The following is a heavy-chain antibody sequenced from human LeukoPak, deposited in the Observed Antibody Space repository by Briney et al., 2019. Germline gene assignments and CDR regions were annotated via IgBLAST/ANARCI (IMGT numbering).Heavy chain of an antibody. CDR1: GGTFSSYT. D-gene: IGHD4-23*01. J-gene: IGHJ3*02. CDR2: IIPILGIA. Sequence: SVKVSCKASGGTFSSYTISWVRQAPGQGPEWMGRIIPILGIANYAQKFQGRVTITADKSTSTAYMELRSLRSEDTAVYYCARAWGTVVTMTLNHAFDIWGQGTMVTVSS. CDR3: ARAWGTVVTMTLNHAFDI. V-gene: IGHV1-69*02.